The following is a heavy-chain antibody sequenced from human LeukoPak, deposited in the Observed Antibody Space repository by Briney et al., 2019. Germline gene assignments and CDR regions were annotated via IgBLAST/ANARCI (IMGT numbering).Heavy chain of an antibody. CDR3: AGPLGYCSSTSCPNGY. J-gene: IGHJ4*02. D-gene: IGHD2-2*01. CDR1: GFTFSDYY. CDR2: ISSSGSTI. V-gene: IGHV3-11*01. Sequence: PGGSLRLSCAASGFTFSDYYMSWIRQAPGKGLEWVSYISSSGSTIYYADSVKGRFTISRDNAKNSLYLQMNSLRAEDTAVYYCAGPLGYCSSTSCPNGYWGQGTLVTVSS.